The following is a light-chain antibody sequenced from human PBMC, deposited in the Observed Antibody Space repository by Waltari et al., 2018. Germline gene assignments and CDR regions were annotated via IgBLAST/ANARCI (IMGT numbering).Light chain of an antibody. Sequence: EIVMTQSPATLSVSPGERATLSCTASQSISDSLGWYQQRPGQAPQLLIYGASTRATGIPARFSGSGSGTEFTLTISSLQSEDFAVYYCHQYKIWPEAFGQGTKVEIK. CDR2: GAS. CDR3: HQYKIWPEA. CDR1: QSISDS. J-gene: IGKJ1*01. V-gene: IGKV3D-15*01.